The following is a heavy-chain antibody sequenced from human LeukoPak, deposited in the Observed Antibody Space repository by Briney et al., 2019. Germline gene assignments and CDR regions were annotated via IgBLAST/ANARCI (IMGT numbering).Heavy chain of an antibody. CDR2: MNPNSGNT. V-gene: IGHV1-8*01. J-gene: IGHJ6*03. Sequence: ASVKVSCKASGYTFTSYDINWVRQATGQGLEWMGWMNPNSGNTGYAQKFQGRVTMTRNTSISTAYMELSSLRSDDTAVYYCARGPPHRDYYYYYLDVWGTGITVTVSS. D-gene: IGHD5-24*01. CDR3: ARGPPHRDYYYYYLDV. CDR1: GYTFTSYD.